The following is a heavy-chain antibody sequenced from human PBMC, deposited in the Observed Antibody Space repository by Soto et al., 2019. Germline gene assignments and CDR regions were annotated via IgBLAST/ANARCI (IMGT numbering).Heavy chain of an antibody. CDR3: ASRERVDAFDV. J-gene: IGHJ3*01. Sequence: QVQLVQSGAEVTKPGSSVKVSCKASGGTFSTYGITWVRQASGQGLEWMGGIIPIFGTIKFAQKFQGRLTITPDESTSTVYMELSSLTSEDTAVYYCASRERVDAFDVWGQGTMVTVSS. CDR1: GGTFSTYG. D-gene: IGHD1-26*01. CDR2: IIPIFGTI. V-gene: IGHV1-69*01.